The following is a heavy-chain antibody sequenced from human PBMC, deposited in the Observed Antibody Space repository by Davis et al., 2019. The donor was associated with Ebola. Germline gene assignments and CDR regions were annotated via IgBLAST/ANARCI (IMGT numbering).Heavy chain of an antibody. CDR1: GYTFTSYD. V-gene: IGHV1-8*01. Sequence: AASVKVSCKASGYTFTSYDINWVRQATGQGLEWMGWMNPNSGNTGYAQKFQGRVAMTRNTSISTAYMELSSLRSEDTAVCYSARGLRGGMDVWGQGTTVTVSS. J-gene: IGHJ6*02. CDR2: MNPNSGNT. CDR3: ARGLRGGMDV.